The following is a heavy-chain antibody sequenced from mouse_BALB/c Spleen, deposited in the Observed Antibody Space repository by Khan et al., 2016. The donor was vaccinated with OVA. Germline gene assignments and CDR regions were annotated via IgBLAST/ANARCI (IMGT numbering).Heavy chain of an antibody. Sequence: QVQLKESGAELARPGASVKMSCKASGYTFTSYTIHWIKLRPGQGLEWIGFINPSNGYTNYNQKFKDKATLTADKSSTTDYMQLSSLTSDDSAVYNCVRDGAYHRNDGWFAYWGQGTLVTVSA. CDR2: INPSNGYT. J-gene: IGHJ3*01. CDR3: VRDGAYHRNDGWFAY. D-gene: IGHD2-14*01. V-gene: IGHV1-4*01. CDR1: GYTFTSYT.